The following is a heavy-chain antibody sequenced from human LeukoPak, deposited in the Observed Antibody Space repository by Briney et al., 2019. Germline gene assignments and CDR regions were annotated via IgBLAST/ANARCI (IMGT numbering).Heavy chain of an antibody. D-gene: IGHD3-10*01. Sequence: SETLSLTCTVSGGSISSYYWSWIRQPAGKGLEWIGRIYTSGSTNYNPSLKSRVTMSVDTSKNQFSLKLSSVTAADTAVYYCARGRVTMVRGGYYMDVWGKGTTVTVSS. CDR1: GGSISSYY. J-gene: IGHJ6*03. CDR2: IYTSGST. V-gene: IGHV4-4*07. CDR3: ARGRVTMVRGGYYMDV.